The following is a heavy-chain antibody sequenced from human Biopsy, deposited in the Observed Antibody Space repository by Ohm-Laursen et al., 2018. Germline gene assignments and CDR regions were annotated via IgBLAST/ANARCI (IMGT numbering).Heavy chain of an antibody. CDR3: DRATYSAGCPCYYLYGMDV. D-gene: IGHD5-12*01. J-gene: IGHJ6*02. Sequence: SDTLSLTCTVSGGSISSDYWSWIRQPPRKGMEWNGYISSRGSTNYNSSPRGQVTITVDTSKNQFSLKLTSVSVAGTAVYYCDRATYSAGCPCYYLYGMDVWGQGTTVTVSS. CDR2: ISSRGST. V-gene: IGHV4-59*07. CDR1: GGSISSDY.